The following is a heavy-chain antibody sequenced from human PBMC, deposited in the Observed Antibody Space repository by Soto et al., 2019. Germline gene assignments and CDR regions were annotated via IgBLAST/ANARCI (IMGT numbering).Heavy chain of an antibody. J-gene: IGHJ4*02. Sequence: QVQLQESGPGLVKPSGTLSLTCAVSGGSISSSNWWTWVRQPPGKGLEWIGEIYHSGSTNYNPSLKGRGTISVDKSKNQFSLKLSSVTAAATAVYYCARTSLAGTSLDYWGQGTLVTVSS. CDR2: IYHSGST. CDR3: ARTSLAGTSLDY. CDR1: GGSISSSNW. D-gene: IGHD6-19*01. V-gene: IGHV4-4*02.